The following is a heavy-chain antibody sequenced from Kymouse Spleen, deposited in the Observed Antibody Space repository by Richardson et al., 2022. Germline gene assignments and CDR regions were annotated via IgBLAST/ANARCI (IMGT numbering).Heavy chain of an antibody. Sequence: QLQLQESGPGLVKPSETLSLTCTVSGGSISSSSYYWGWIRQPPGKGLEWIGSIYYSGSTYYNPSLKSRVTISVDTSKNQFSLKLSSVTAADTAVYYCARQVGATKDYYYYGMDVWGQGTTVTVSS. CDR3: ARQVGATKDYYYYGMDV. V-gene: IGHV4-39*01. D-gene: IGHD1-26*01. CDR1: GGSISSSSYY. CDR2: IYYSGST. J-gene: IGHJ6*02.